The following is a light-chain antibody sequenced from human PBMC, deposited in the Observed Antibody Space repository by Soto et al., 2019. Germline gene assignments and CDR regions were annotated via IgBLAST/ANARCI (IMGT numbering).Light chain of an antibody. CDR2: SND. J-gene: IGLJ3*02. V-gene: IGLV1-44*01. CDR1: XSNIGRNT. Sequence: QSVLTQPPSASGTPGXRVTISCSGXXSNIGRNTVIWYQQLPGTAPKLLIYSNDDRPSGVPDRFYGSKSGTSASLAISGLQAEEEADYYCAAWDDSISAWVFGGGTKLTVL. CDR3: AAWDDSISAWV.